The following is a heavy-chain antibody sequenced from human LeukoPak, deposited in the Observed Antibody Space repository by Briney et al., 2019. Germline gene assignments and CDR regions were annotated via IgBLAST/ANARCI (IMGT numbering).Heavy chain of an antibody. CDR3: ARGKYNWNYYYYMDV. CDR2: IIPIFGTA. CDR1: GGTFSSYA. V-gene: IGHV1-69*05. J-gene: IGHJ6*03. Sequence: ASVKVSCKASGGTFSSYAISWVRQAPGQRLEWMGGIIPIFGTANYAQKFQGRVTITTDESTSTAYMELSSLRSEDTAVYYCARGKYNWNYYYYMDVWGKGTTVTVSS. D-gene: IGHD1-20*01.